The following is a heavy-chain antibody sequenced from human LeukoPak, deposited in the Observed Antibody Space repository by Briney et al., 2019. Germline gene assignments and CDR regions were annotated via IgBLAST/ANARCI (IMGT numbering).Heavy chain of an antibody. CDR2: IIPIFGTA. CDR1: GGTFSSYA. D-gene: IGHD2-15*01. Sequence: SVKVSCKASGGTFSSYAISWVRQAPGQGLEWMGGIIPIFGTANYAQKFQGRVTITADESTSTAYMELSSMRSEDTAVYYCARGFSRYCSGGSCYSVAFDIWGQGTMVTVSS. J-gene: IGHJ3*02. V-gene: IGHV1-69*13. CDR3: ARGFSRYCSGGSCYSVAFDI.